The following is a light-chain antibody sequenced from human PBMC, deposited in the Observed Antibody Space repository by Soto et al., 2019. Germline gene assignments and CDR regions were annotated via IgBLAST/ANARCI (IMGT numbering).Light chain of an antibody. J-gene: IGKJ1*01. CDR2: DAS. CDR1: QGIGNA. V-gene: IGKV1-13*02. Sequence: ALQLPQSPSSLSASVGDRGTISCRASQGIGNALGWYQQKPGKPPKXLIYDASSLESGVQQRFSGSGSGTEFTLTIRSLQTDDFSTYYCKQYHSYWTFGQGTKVDIK. CDR3: KQYHSYWT.